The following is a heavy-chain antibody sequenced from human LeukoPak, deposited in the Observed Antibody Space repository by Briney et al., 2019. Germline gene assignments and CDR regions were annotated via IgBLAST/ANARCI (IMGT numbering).Heavy chain of an antibody. J-gene: IGHJ4*02. V-gene: IGHV3-30*03. D-gene: IGHD6-6*01. CDR2: ISYDGSHK. Sequence: GGSLRLSCAVSGFTFSTYGMHWVRQAPGKGLEWVAVISYDGSHKYHADSVKGRFTISRDNSKNTLYLQMNSLRAEDTAVYYCATGIAALDYWGQGTLVTVSS. CDR1: GFTFSTYG. CDR3: ATGIAALDY.